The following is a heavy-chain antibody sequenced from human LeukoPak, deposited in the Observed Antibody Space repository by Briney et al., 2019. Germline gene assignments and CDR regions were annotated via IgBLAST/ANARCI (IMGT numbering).Heavy chain of an antibody. CDR3: VKPHGSLDAFDI. J-gene: IGHJ3*02. D-gene: IGHD1-26*01. CDR1: GFTFSSYA. CDR2: ISGSGGST. V-gene: IGHV3-23*01. Sequence: GGSLRLSCAASGFTFSSYAMSWVRQAPGKGLEWVSAISGSGGSTYYADSVKGRFTISRDNSKNTPYLQMNSLRAEDTAVYYCVKPHGSLDAFDIWGQGTMVTVSS.